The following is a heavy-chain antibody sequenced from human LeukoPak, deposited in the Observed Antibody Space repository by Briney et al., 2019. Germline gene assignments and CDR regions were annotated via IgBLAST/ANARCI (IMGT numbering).Heavy chain of an antibody. Sequence: GRSLRLSCAASGFTFSSYAMHWVRQAPGKGLEWVAVILYDGSNKYYADSVKGRFTIPRDNSKNTLYLQMNSLRAEDTAVYYCASCEPGTSCYVDYWGQGTLVTVSS. V-gene: IGHV3-30-3*01. J-gene: IGHJ4*02. CDR1: GFTFSSYA. CDR3: ASCEPGTSCYVDY. CDR2: ILYDGSNK. D-gene: IGHD2-2*01.